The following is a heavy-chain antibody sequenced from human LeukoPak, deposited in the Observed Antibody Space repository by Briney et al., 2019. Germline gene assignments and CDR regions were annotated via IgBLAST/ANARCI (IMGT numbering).Heavy chain of an antibody. D-gene: IGHD3-3*01. CDR3: ARGNYDFWSGYYPY. CDR1: GGSMRSYY. V-gene: IGHV4-59*01. J-gene: IGHJ4*02. CDR2: IYYSGST. Sequence: PSETLSLTCTVSGGSMRSYYWSWIRQPPGKGLEWIGYIYYSGSTNYNPSLKSRVSMSVDTSKNQFSLKLSSVTAADTAVYYCARGNYDFWSGYYPYWGQGTLVTVSS.